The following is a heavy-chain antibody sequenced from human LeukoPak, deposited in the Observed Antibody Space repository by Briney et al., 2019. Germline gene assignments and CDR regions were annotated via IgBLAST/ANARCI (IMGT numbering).Heavy chain of an antibody. J-gene: IGHJ5*02. Sequence: PSETLSLTCAVYGGSFSGYYWSWIRQPPGKGLEWIGEINHSGSTNYNPSLKSRVTISVDTSKNQSSLKLSSVTAADTAVYYCARLWFGELAASERFDPWGQGTLVTVSS. CDR2: INHSGST. V-gene: IGHV4-34*01. CDR1: GGSFSGYY. D-gene: IGHD3-10*01. CDR3: ARLWFGELAASERFDP.